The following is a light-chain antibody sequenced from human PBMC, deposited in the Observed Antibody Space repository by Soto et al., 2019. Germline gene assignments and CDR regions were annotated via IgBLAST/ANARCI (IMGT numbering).Light chain of an antibody. CDR3: QQRSNWPPVT. V-gene: IGKV3-11*01. CDR1: QSVSSY. J-gene: IGKJ4*01. CDR2: DAS. Sequence: EIVLTQSPATLSLSPGERATLSCRASQSVSSYLAWYQQKPGQAHRLLIYDASNRATGIPARFSGSGSGTDFTLTISSLEHENFAIYYCQQRSNWPPVTFGGGTKVEIK.